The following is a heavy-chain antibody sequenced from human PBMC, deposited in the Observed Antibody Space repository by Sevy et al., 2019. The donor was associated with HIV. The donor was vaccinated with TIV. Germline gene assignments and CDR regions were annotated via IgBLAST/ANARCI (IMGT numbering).Heavy chain of an antibody. V-gene: IGHV4-59*11. CDR2: IYNSGST. Sequence: SETLSLTCTVSGGSISSHYWSWIRQPPGKGLEWIGYIYNSGSTNYNPSLKSRVTISVDTSKNQFSLKLSSVTAADTAVYYCARNPRYCSGGSCYSVAFDIWGQGTMVTVSS. CDR1: GGSISSHY. D-gene: IGHD2-15*01. J-gene: IGHJ3*02. CDR3: ARNPRYCSGGSCYSVAFDI.